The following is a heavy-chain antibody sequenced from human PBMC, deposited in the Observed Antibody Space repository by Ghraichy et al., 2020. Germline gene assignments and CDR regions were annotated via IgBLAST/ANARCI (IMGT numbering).Heavy chain of an antibody. CDR2: IGTAGDT. J-gene: IGHJ6*02. CDR3: ARSYGSYYGMDV. V-gene: IGHV3-13*01. Sequence: LSLTCAASGFTFSSYDMHWVRQATGKGLEWVSAIGTAGDTYYPGSVKGRFTISRENAKNSLYLQMNSLRAEDTAVYYCARSYGSYYGMDVWGQGTTVTVSS. CDR1: GFTFSSYD. D-gene: IGHD5-18*01.